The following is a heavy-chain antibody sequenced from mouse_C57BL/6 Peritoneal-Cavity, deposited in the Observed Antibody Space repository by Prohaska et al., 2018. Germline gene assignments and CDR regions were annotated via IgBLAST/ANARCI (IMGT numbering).Heavy chain of an antibody. CDR1: GFTFINYW. CDR2: IRVKSDNYAT. J-gene: IGHJ3*01. Sequence: EVQLEESGGGLVQPGGSMKLSCVASGFTFINYWMTWVHQSPEKVLEWVAQIRVKSDNYATHYAESVKGRFTISRDDSKSSVYLQMNNLRAEDTGIYYCTRFAYWGQGTLVTVSA. CDR3: TRFAY. V-gene: IGHV6-3*01.